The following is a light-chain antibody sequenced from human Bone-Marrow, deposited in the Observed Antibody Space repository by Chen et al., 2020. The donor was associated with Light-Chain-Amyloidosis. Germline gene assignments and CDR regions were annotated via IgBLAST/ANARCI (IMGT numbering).Light chain of an antibody. CDR1: NIGSTS. J-gene: IGLJ3*02. Sequence: SYVLTQSSSVSVAPGQTDTIACGGNNIGSTSVHWYQQTPGQAPLVVVYDDSDRPSGIPERLSCSNSANTASLTISRVEAGDEADYYCPVEDRSSDRPVFGGGTKLTVL. CDR2: DDS. V-gene: IGLV3-21*02. CDR3: PVEDRSSDRPV.